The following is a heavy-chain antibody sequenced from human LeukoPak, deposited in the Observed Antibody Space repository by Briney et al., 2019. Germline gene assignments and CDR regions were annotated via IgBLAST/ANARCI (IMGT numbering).Heavy chain of an antibody. CDR1: GYTFTGYY. CDR2: INPNSGGT. CDR3: ARVLHYDFWSGSGLGY. V-gene: IGHV1-2*02. D-gene: IGHD3-3*01. Sequence: ASVKVSCKASGYTFTGYYMHWVRQAPGQGLEWMGWINPNSGGTNYAQKFQGRVTMTRDTSISTAYMELSRLRSDDTAVYYCARVLHYDFWSGSGLGYWGQGTLVTVSS. J-gene: IGHJ4*02.